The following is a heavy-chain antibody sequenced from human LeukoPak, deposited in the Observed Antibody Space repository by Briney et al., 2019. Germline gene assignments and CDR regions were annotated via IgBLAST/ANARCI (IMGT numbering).Heavy chain of an antibody. Sequence: LGGSLRLSCAASGFTFSSYSMNWVRQAPGKGLEWVSSISSSSSYIYYADSVKGRFTISRDNAKNSLYLQMNSLRAEDTAVYYCARSRYSSGGVGYWGQGTLVTVSS. CDR1: GFTFSSYS. D-gene: IGHD6-19*01. CDR3: ARSRYSSGGVGY. V-gene: IGHV3-21*01. CDR2: ISSSSSYI. J-gene: IGHJ4*02.